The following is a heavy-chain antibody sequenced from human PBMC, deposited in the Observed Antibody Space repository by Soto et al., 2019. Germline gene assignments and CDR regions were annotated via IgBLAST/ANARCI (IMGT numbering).Heavy chain of an antibody. CDR3: AARRSGLYAMDV. D-gene: IGHD1-26*01. V-gene: IGHV1-58*01. CDR2: IVGGSGNT. Sequence: SVKVSCKAYGFTFSTSAVQWVRQARGQRPEWMGWIVGGSGNTNYAQNSQERVIITRDMSTSTVYMELSSLRSDDTAVYFCAARRSGLYAMDVWGQGTTVTVSS. J-gene: IGHJ6*02. CDR1: GFTFSTSA.